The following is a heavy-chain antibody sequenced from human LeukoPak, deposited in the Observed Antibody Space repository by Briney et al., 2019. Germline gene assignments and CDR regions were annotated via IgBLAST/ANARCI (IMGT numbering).Heavy chain of an antibody. V-gene: IGHV1-24*01. CDR2: FDPEDGEP. CDR1: ASTLTESS. J-gene: IGHJ5*02. CDR3: ATDFLGFDP. D-gene: IGHD2/OR15-2a*01. Sequence: ASVKVSCKVSASTLTESSMHWVRQAPGEGLEWMGGFDPEDGEPIYAQKFQGRVTMTEDTSTDTVHMELSSLRSEDTAVYYCATDFLGFDPWGQGTLVTVSS.